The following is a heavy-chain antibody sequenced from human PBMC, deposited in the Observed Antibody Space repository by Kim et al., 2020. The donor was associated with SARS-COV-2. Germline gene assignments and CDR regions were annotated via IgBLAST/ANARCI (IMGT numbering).Heavy chain of an antibody. V-gene: IGHV3-30*18. CDR2: ISYDGSKK. J-gene: IGHJ6*04. CDR3: AKDKSIFMTTFGGESGGKDV. CDR1: GFNFNNFG. D-gene: IGHD3-16*01. Sequence: GGSLRLSCAASGFNFNNFGMHWVRQAPGKGLEWVALISYDGSKKYYADSLKGRFTISRDSSKNTLYLQMDSLRPEDTAVYFCAKDKSIFMTTFGGESGGKDVWGEGTTVTVSS.